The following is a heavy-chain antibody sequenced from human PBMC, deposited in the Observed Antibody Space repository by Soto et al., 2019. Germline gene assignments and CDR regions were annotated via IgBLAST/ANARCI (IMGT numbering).Heavy chain of an antibody. J-gene: IGHJ6*02. V-gene: IGHV3-21*01. Sequence: PGGSLRLSCAASGFTFSSYSMNWVRQAPGKGLEWVSSISSSSSYIYYADSVKGRFTISRDNAKNSLYLQMNSLRAEDTAVYYCARDGYYDFWSGYYGYYYYGMDVWGQGPTVTASS. D-gene: IGHD3-3*01. CDR2: ISSSSSYI. CDR1: GFTFSSYS. CDR3: ARDGYYDFWSGYYGYYYYGMDV.